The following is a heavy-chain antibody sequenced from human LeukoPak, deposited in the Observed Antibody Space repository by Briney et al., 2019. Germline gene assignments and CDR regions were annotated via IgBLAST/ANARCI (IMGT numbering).Heavy chain of an antibody. CDR1: GFTVTSNF. J-gene: IGHJ4*02. CDR2: IFKGGKT. V-gene: IGHV3-53*01. Sequence: GGSLRLSCAVSGFTVTSNFMSWVRQAPGKGLEWVSVIFKGGKTYYADSVKGRFTISRDNAKNSVYLQMNSLRAEDTALYYCARGSGSSWYFYFDYWGQGTLVTVSS. D-gene: IGHD6-13*01. CDR3: ARGSGSSWYFYFDY.